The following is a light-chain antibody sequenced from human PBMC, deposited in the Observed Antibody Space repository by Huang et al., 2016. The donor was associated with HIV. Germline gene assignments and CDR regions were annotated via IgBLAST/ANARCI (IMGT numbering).Light chain of an antibody. CDR3: QQYGRSPPYT. J-gene: IGKJ2*01. CDR2: GAS. Sequence: EIVLTQSPGTLSLSPGERATLSCRASQSVSSSYLAWYQQKPGQAPRLLIYGASTRATRIPDRCSGSGSGTDFTLTISRLEPEDFAVYYCQQYGRSPPYTFGQGTKLEIK. V-gene: IGKV3-20*01. CDR1: QSVSSSY.